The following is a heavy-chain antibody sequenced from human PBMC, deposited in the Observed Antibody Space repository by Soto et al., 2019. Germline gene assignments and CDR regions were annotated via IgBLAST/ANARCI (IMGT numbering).Heavy chain of an antibody. CDR2: IYHSGSS. J-gene: IGHJ4*02. V-gene: IGHV4-30-4*01. Sequence: SETLSRTCPVSGDSITSTDYYWTWIRQPPGMGLEWIAYIYHSGSSHYSPSLRSRVTISVDTPKNQFSLKLNSVTATDTAVYYCARVTSCYYLFDYWGQGALV. CDR1: GDSITSTDYY. D-gene: IGHD3-22*01. CDR3: ARVTSCYYLFDY.